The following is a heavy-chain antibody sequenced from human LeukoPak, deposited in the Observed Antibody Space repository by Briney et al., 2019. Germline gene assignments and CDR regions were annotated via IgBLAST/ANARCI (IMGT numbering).Heavy chain of an antibody. CDR3: AANGVLDY. CDR2: ISYDGSNK. J-gene: IGHJ4*02. Sequence: GGSLRLSCAASGFTFSSYAMHWVRQAPGKGLEWVAVISYDGSNKYYADSVKGRFTISRDNSKNTLHLQMNSLRAEDTAVYYCAANGVLDYWGQGTLVTVSS. D-gene: IGHD2-8*01. V-gene: IGHV3-30-3*01. CDR1: GFTFSSYA.